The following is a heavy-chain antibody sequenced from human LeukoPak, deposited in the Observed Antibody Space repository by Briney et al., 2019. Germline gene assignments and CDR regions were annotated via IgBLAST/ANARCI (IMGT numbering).Heavy chain of an antibody. CDR3: ARVPPGGYDILTGYYPQGAFDI. CDR2: ISAYNGNT. CDR1: GGTFGSYS. J-gene: IGHJ3*02. V-gene: IGHV1-18*01. Sequence: ASVKVSCKSSGGTFGSYSFSWVRQAPGQGLEWMGWISAYNGNTNYAQKLQGRVTMTTDTSTSTAYMELRSLRSDDPAVYYCARVPPGGYDILTGYYPQGAFDIWGQGTMVTVSS. D-gene: IGHD3-9*01.